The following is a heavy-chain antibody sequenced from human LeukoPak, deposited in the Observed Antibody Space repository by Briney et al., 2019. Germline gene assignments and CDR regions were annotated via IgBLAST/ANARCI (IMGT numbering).Heavy chain of an antibody. D-gene: IGHD2-8*01. CDR1: GLPLSSFE. V-gene: IGHV3-48*03. CDR2: ISSSGSTI. Sequence: GESLRLSCAASGLPLSSFEMNWVRQAPGRGLEWVSSISSSGSTIYYADSVKGRFSISRDNAKNSLYLQMNSLRAEDTAVYYCARDSCTDDVCFVCWGQGTLVTVSS. J-gene: IGHJ4*02. CDR3: ARDSCTDDVCFVC.